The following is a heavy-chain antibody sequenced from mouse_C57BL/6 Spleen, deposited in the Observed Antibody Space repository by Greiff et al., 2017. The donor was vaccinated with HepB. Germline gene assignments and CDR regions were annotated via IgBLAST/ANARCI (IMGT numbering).Heavy chain of an antibody. V-gene: IGHV5-17*01. CDR3: ARHYYGSSGYWYFDV. J-gene: IGHJ1*03. D-gene: IGHD1-1*01. CDR1: GFTFSDYG. CDR2: ISSGSSTI. Sequence: EVKLVESGGGLVKPGGSLKLSCAASGFTFSDYGMHWVRQAPEKGLEWVAYISSGSSTIYYADTVKGRFTISRDNAKNTLFLQMTSLRSEDTAMYYCARHYYGSSGYWYFDVWGTGTTVTVSS.